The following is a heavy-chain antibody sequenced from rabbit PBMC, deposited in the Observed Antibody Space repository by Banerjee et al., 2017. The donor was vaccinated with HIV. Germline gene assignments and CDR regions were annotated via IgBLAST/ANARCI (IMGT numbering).Heavy chain of an antibody. CDR3: ARYYTYGYAGGTYAANL. CDR1: GFSFSSSYW. V-gene: IGHV1S45*01. D-gene: IGHD6-1*01. CDR2: IYAGSGIT. J-gene: IGHJ4*01. Sequence: LEESGGDLVKPEGSLTLTCTASGFSFSSSYWICWVRQAPGKGLEWIGCIYAGSGITDYASWAKGRLTISKTSSTTVTLQMTSLTAADTATYFCARYYTYGYAGGTYAANLWGQGTLVTVS.